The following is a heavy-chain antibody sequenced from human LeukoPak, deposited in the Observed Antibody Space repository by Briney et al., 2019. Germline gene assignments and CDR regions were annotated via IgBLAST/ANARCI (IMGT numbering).Heavy chain of an antibody. Sequence: PGGSLRLSCAASGFTFSSHAMSWVRQAPGKGLEWVSGISGSGGVTYYADSVRGRITISRDNSKNTLYLQMNSLRAEDTAVYYCAKTFEDIVVVPAAIGAFDIWGQGTMVTVSS. CDR2: ISGSGGVT. V-gene: IGHV3-23*01. D-gene: IGHD2-2*01. CDR3: AKTFEDIVVVPAAIGAFDI. CDR1: GFTFSSHA. J-gene: IGHJ3*02.